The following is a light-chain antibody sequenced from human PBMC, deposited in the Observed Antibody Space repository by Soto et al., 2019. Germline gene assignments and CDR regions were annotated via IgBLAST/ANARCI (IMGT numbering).Light chain of an antibody. CDR3: CSYAGSSTVV. CDR1: SSDVGSYNL. CDR2: EGS. V-gene: IGLV2-23*01. J-gene: IGLJ2*01. Sequence: QSALTQPASVSGSPGQSITISCTGTSSDVGSYNLVSWYQQHPGKAPKLMSYEGSKRPSGVSDRVSGSKSGNTASLTISGLQAEDEADYYCCSYAGSSTVVFGGGTKVTVL.